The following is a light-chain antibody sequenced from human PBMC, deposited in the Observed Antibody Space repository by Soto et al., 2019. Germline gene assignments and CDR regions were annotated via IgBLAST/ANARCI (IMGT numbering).Light chain of an antibody. CDR1: INNSGGYNY. V-gene: IGLV2-8*01. CDR2: EVS. J-gene: IGLJ1*01. Sequence: SVVPQPPSPCRSPGQSGTIFCTGKINNSGGYNYVSWYQQHPGKAPKLMIYEVSKRPSGVPDRFSGSKSGNTASLTVSGLQAEDEADYYCSSYAGSNNLEYGFGTGTKVTVL. CDR3: SSYAGSNNLEYG.